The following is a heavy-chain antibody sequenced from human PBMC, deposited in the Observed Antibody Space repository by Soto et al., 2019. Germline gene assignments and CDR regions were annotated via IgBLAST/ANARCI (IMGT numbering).Heavy chain of an antibody. CDR2: IYNSGST. CDR3: ARDGRYGDYFDY. Sequence: SETLSLSCTVSHDSISSYYWSWIRQPPGKGLEWIGYIYNSGSTNYNPSLKSRVTISVDTSKNQFSLKLSSVTAADTAVYYCARDGRYGDYFDYWGQGTLVTVSS. D-gene: IGHD4-17*01. V-gene: IGHV4-59*01. J-gene: IGHJ4*02. CDR1: HDSISSYY.